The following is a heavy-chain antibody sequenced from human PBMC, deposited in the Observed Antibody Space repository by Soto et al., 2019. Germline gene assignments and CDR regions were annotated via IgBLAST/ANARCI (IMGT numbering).Heavy chain of an antibody. CDR3: ARLGVLRFLEWSSSYYYYYGMDV. CDR2: IYYSGST. Sequence: SETLSLTXTVSGGSISSSSYYWGWIRQPPGKGLEWIGSIYYSGSTYYNPSLKSRVTISVDTSKNQFSLRLSSVTAADTAVYYCARLGVLRFLEWSSSYYYYYGMDVWGQGTTVTVSS. J-gene: IGHJ6*02. V-gene: IGHV4-39*01. CDR1: GGSISSSSYY. D-gene: IGHD3-3*01.